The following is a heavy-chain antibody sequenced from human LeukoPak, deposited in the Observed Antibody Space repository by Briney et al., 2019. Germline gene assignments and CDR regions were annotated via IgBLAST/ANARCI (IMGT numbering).Heavy chain of an antibody. Sequence: GGSLRLSCVASGFTFTGYWMSWVRQAPGKGLEWLANIKTDGSEKYYVDSVKGRFTISRDNAKTSLYLQMNSLRVEDTAVYYCVRDGYTGSYYDYWGQGTLVTVSS. V-gene: IGHV3-7*05. CDR2: IKTDGSEK. J-gene: IGHJ4*02. CDR3: VRDGYTGSYYDY. CDR1: GFTFTGYW. D-gene: IGHD1-26*01.